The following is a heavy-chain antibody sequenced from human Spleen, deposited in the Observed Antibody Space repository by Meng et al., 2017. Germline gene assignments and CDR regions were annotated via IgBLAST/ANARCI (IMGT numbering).Heavy chain of an antibody. CDR1: GYTLTGYY. D-gene: IGHD3-10*01. CDR3: ARGEDVLLWFGELSE. CDR2: IHPNSGGP. Sequence: ASVKVSCKASGYTLTGYYMHWVRQAPGQGLEWMGWIHPNSGGPNYAQKFQGRVTMTRDTSISTAYMELSRLRSEDTAVYYCARGEDVLLWFGELSEWGQGTLVTVSS. J-gene: IGHJ4*02. V-gene: IGHV1-2*02.